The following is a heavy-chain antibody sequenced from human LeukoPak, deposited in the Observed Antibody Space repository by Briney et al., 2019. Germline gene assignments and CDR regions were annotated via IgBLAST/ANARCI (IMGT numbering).Heavy chain of an antibody. V-gene: IGHV4-59*08. J-gene: IGHJ6*02. D-gene: IGHD2-2*01. CDR3: ARGVCTSSSCYAGDYGMDV. Sequence: XWIGYRFYSGSTNYNPSLKSRVTISLDTSKSQFSLKVSSVTAADTAVYYCARGVCTSSSCYAGDYGMDVWGQGTTVTVSS. CDR2: RFYSGST.